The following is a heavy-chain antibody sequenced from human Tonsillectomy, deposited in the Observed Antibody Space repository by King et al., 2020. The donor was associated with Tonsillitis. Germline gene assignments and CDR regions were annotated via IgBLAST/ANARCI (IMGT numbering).Heavy chain of an antibody. CDR3: HTDGQARFNNWYGANDH. CDR2: ITTKTVGGTT. J-gene: IGHJ4*02. CDR1: GFTFSNAW. V-gene: IGHV3-15*07. Sequence: EVQLVESGGGLVKPGGSLRLSCAASGFTFSNAWINWVRQAPGKGLEWVGRITTKTVGGTTDYAAPVTGRFTISRDDSKNTVYLQMSSLKIEDTAVYYCHTDGQARFNNWYGANDHWGQGTLVTVPS. D-gene: IGHD1-1*01.